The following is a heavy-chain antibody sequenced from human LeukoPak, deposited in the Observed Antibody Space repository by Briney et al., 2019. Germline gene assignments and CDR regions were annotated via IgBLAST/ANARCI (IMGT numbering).Heavy chain of an antibody. V-gene: IGHV5-51*01. J-gene: IGHJ3*02. CDR1: GYSITSYW. Sequence: GESLKISCTGSGYSITSYWIGWVRQIPGEGLELVWIIYSGDSDTRSSPSFQGQVTISADKSISTTYLQWSSLKASDTAMYYCARHSEYSGSYPGAFDIWGQGTMVSVFS. CDR2: IYSGDSDT. D-gene: IGHD1-26*01. CDR3: ARHSEYSGSYPGAFDI.